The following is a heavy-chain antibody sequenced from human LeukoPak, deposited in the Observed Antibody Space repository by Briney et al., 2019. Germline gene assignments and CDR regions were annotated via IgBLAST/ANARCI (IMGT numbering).Heavy chain of an antibody. Sequence: SETLSLTCTVSGGSISSYCWSWIRQPAGKGLEWIGRIYTSGSTNYNPSLKSRVTMSVDTSKNQFSLKLSSVTAADTTAYYCARGHYYYNSGSYYYMDVWGKGTTVTISS. D-gene: IGHD3-10*01. CDR3: ARGHYYYNSGSYYYMDV. CDR1: GGSISSYC. V-gene: IGHV4-4*07. J-gene: IGHJ6*03. CDR2: IYTSGST.